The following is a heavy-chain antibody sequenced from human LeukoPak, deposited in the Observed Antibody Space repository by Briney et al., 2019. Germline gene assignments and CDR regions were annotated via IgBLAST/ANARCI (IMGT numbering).Heavy chain of an antibody. CDR2: VSGSGGST. D-gene: IGHD3-22*01. CDR1: GFTFSRYA. J-gene: IGHJ4*02. CDR3: AKSSYYDSSGYCREYYFDY. V-gene: IGHV3-23*01. Sequence: GGSLRLSCAASGFTFSRYAMSWVRQAPGKGLEWVSSVSGSGGSTYYADSVKGRFTISRDNSKSTLFLQMNSLRAEDTAVYYCAKSSYYDSSGYCREYYFDYWGQGTLVTVSS.